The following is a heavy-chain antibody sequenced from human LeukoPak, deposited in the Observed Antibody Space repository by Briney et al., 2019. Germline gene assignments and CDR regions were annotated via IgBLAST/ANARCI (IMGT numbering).Heavy chain of an antibody. CDR3: ARVRIVATDHDAFDI. V-gene: IGHV4-39*07. CDR1: GGSISSSSYY. CDR2: IYYSGST. D-gene: IGHD5-12*01. Sequence: NPSETLSLTCTVSGGSISSSSYYWGWIRQPPGKGLEWIGGIYYSGSTYYNPSLKSRVTISVDTSKNQFSLKLSSVTAADTAVYYCARVRIVATDHDAFDIWGQGTMVTVSS. J-gene: IGHJ3*02.